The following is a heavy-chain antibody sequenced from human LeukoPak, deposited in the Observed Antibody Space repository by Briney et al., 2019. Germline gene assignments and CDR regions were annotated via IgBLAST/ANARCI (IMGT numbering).Heavy chain of an antibody. CDR3: AKEAVTIFGVVCDAFDI. Sequence: GSLRLSCAASGFTFSSYWMHWVRQAPGKGPVWVSRINNDGSGTTYADSVKGRFTISRDNSKNTLYLQMNSLRAEDTAVYYCAKEAVTIFGVVCDAFDIWGQGTMVTVSS. D-gene: IGHD3-3*01. CDR2: INNDGSGT. V-gene: IGHV3-74*01. CDR1: GFTFSSYW. J-gene: IGHJ3*02.